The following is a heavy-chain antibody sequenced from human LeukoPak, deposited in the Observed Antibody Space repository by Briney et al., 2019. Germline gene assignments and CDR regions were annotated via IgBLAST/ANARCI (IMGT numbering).Heavy chain of an antibody. CDR2: IHYTEST. V-gene: IGHV4-39*07. CDR1: GDSFSDFSYY. CDR3: ARDRKYYYHMDV. J-gene: IGHJ6*03. D-gene: IGHD1-14*01. Sequence: SETLSLTCTVSGDSFSDFSYYWGWIRQPPGKGLEWIGSIHYTESTYYNPSLKSRVTLSVDTSKNQFSLKLSSLTAADTAVYYCARDRKYYYHMDVWGKGTTVTASS.